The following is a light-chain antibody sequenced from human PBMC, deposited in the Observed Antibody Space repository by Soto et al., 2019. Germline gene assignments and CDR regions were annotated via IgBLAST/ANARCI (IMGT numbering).Light chain of an antibody. CDR3: QQYNDWPRGYT. V-gene: IGKV3-15*01. CDR2: GAS. Sequence: EIVMTQSPATLSVSPGERATLSCRASQSVSSNLAWYQQKPGQAPRLLFYGASTRATGIPVRFSASGSGTEFHLTLSSLQSEDCAVYCCQQYNDWPRGYTFGQGTKLEIK. J-gene: IGKJ2*01. CDR1: QSVSSN.